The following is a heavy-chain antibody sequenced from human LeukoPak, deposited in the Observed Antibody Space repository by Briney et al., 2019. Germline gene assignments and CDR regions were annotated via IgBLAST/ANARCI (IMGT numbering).Heavy chain of an antibody. CDR1: MESLSGFY. J-gene: IGHJ4*02. CDR3: ARIGYDYGFSFDH. CDR2: INHSGTA. Sequence: SETLSLTCAVYMESLSGFYWSWIRQTPEKGLEWIGEINHSGTAKYNPSPKSRVSISIDASKNQFSLRLTSVTAADTALYYCARIGYDYGFSFDHWGQGTLVAVSS. V-gene: IGHV4-34*01. D-gene: IGHD3-10*01.